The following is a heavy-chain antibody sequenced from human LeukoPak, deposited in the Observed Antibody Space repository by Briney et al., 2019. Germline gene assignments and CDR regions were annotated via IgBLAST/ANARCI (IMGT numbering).Heavy chain of an antibody. CDR1: GFTFSNYV. J-gene: IGHJ6*03. CDR3: VRSPSYYNMDV. Sequence: GGSLRLSCAASGFTFSNYVIHWVRQAPGKGLEWLAVISYDGTNKYYADTVKGRFTISRDHSQSTVDLQMNTLRGADTAVYYCVRSPSYYNMDVWGKGTTVTVSS. CDR2: ISYDGTNK. V-gene: IGHV3-30*03.